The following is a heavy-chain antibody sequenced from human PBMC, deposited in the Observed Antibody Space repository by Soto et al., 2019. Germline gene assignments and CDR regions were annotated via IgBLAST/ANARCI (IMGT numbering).Heavy chain of an antibody. CDR3: ARGSRVDYRQNGPDIY. Sequence: TGGSLRLSCAASRFTFSDYYMTWIRQAPGKGLEWISYISSSGSTIYYADSVKGRFTISRDNAKNSLYLQMNSLRAEDTAVYYCARGSRVDYRQNGPDIYWGQGTLVTVSS. V-gene: IGHV3-11*01. J-gene: IGHJ4*02. CDR1: RFTFSDYY. CDR2: ISSSGSTI. D-gene: IGHD4-17*01.